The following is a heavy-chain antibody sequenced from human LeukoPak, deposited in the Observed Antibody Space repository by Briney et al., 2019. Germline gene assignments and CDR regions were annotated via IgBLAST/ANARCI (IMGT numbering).Heavy chain of an antibody. CDR2: ITTGRGET. V-gene: IGHV1-3*03. CDR3: ARGGKQWRGGNYFDS. CDR1: GYTFTDYA. Sequence: AASVTVSFKASGYTFTDYALHWVRQAPGQSREWMGWITTGRGETRYSQEFQRRITFTRDTSASTVYMDLSDLRSEDTAVYYCARGGKQWRGGNYFDSWGQGTLVAVSS. J-gene: IGHJ4*02. D-gene: IGHD6-19*01.